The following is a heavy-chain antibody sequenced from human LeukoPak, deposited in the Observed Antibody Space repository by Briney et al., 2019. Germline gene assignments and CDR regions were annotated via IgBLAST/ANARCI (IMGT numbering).Heavy chain of an antibody. J-gene: IGHJ4*02. CDR3: SLYNHGWYFEY. Sequence: SETLSLTCAVSGGSISSSTWWSWVRQPPGKGLEWIGEIWHSGNTNYNPSLNDRVTISIDKSMNQLSLKLRSVTAADAAIYYCSLYNHGWYFEYWGQGTLVTVSS. CDR1: GGSISSSTW. V-gene: IGHV4/OR15-8*02. CDR2: IWHSGNT. D-gene: IGHD1-14*01.